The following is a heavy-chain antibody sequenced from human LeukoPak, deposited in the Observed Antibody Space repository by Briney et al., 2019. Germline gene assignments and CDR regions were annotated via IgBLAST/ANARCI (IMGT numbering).Heavy chain of an antibody. CDR2: IYHGGST. CDR3: ARDRVGVRAFDY. J-gene: IGHJ4*02. V-gene: IGHV4-4*02. CDR1: GGSISSTNW. Sequence: PSETLSLTCAVSGGSISSTNWWSWVRQPPGKGLEWIGEIYHGGSTNYNPSLKSRVTISADKSKNQFSLKLTYVTAADTAVYYCARDRVGVRAFDYWGQGTLVTVSS. D-gene: IGHD3-10*01.